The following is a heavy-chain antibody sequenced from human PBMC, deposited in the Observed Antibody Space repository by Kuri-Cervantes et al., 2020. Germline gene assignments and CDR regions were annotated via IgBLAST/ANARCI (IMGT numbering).Heavy chain of an antibody. CDR1: GGSISSGGYS. Sequence: SETLSLTCAVSGGSISSGGYSWSWFRQPPGKGLEWIGYIYHSGSTYYNPSLKRRVTISVDTSKNQFSLKLSSVTAADTAVYYCASSPIAGHSSGGDAFDIWGQGPMVTVSS. D-gene: IGHD6-19*01. J-gene: IGHJ3*02. CDR2: IYHSGST. CDR3: ASSPIAGHSSGGDAFDI. V-gene: IGHV4-30-2*05.